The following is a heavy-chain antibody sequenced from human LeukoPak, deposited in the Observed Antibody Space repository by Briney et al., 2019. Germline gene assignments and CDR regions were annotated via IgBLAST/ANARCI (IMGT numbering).Heavy chain of an antibody. J-gene: IGHJ4*02. V-gene: IGHV2-5*01. CDR2: IYWNDDK. D-gene: IGHD3-3*01. Sequence: TLSLTCTVSGGSISNYYWSWIRQPPGKGLEWLALIYWNDDKRYSPSLKSRLTITKDTSKNQVVLTMTNMDPVDTATYYCAHRRDDFWSGPLGYWGQGTLVTVSS. CDR3: AHRRDDFWSGPLGY. CDR1: GGSISNYYW.